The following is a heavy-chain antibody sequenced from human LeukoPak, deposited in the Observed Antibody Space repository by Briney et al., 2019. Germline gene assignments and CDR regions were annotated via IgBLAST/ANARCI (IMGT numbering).Heavy chain of an antibody. CDR2: ISSTGDTI. CDR1: GFTFSGGR. J-gene: IGHJ4*02. Sequence: PGGSLRLSCVASGFTFSGGRMSWVRQAPGKGLEWVSFISSTGDTIYYTDSVKGRFTISRDNSKNTLYPQMNSLRAEDTAVYYCAKDWGSPDYWGQGTLVTVSS. D-gene: IGHD3-16*01. CDR3: AKDWGSPDY. V-gene: IGHV3-23*01.